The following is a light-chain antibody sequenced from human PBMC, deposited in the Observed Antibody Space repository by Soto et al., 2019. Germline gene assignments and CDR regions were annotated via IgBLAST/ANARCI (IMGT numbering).Light chain of an antibody. CDR2: EVT. Sequence: QSALTQPASVSGSPGQSITISCTGTSSDVGGYNYVSWYKQHPGKAPKLMIYEVTNRPSGVSNRFSGSKSGNTASLTISGLQAEDEADYYCSSYTSSRTLYVFGTGTKLTVL. V-gene: IGLV2-14*01. CDR3: SSYTSSRTLYV. J-gene: IGLJ1*01. CDR1: SSDVGGYNY.